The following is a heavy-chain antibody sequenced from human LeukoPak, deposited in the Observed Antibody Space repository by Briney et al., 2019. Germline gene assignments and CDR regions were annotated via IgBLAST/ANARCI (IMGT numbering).Heavy chain of an antibody. J-gene: IGHJ6*03. V-gene: IGHV1-69*05. CDR2: IIPIFGTA. Sequence: ASVKVSCKASGGTFSSYAISWVRQAPGRGLEWMGGIIPIFGTANYAQKFQGRVTITTDESTSTAYMELSSLRSEDTAVYYCARVPTRGYSYGYGFRDYYYNMDVWGKGTLVTVSS. D-gene: IGHD5-18*01. CDR1: GGTFSSYA. CDR3: ARVPTRGYSYGYGFRDYYYNMDV.